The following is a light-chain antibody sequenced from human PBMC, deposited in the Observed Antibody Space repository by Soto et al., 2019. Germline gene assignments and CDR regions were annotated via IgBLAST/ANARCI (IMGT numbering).Light chain of an antibody. V-gene: IGKV1-5*03. Sequence: DIQMTQSPSTLSASVGDRVTITCRASQSISSWLAWYQQKPGKAPKLLIYKASNLESGVPSRFSGSGSGTEFTLTISSLQPDDFATYYCQQYNIYSTFGGGTKVEIK. CDR2: KAS. CDR1: QSISSW. J-gene: IGKJ4*01. CDR3: QQYNIYST.